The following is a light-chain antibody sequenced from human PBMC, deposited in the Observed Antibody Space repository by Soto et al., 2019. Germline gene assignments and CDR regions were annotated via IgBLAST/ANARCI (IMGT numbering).Light chain of an antibody. CDR3: QQANSFPIT. V-gene: IGKV1-5*01. J-gene: IGKJ5*01. CDR2: DAS. Sequence: DIQMTQSPSTLSASLGDRVTITCRASQSISSWLAWYQQKPGKAPKLLIYDASSLESGVPSRFSGSGSGTEFTLTISSLQPEDFATYYCQQANSFPITFGQGTRLEIK. CDR1: QSISSW.